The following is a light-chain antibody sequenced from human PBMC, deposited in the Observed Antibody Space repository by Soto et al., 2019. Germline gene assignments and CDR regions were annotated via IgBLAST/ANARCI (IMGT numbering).Light chain of an antibody. Sequence: DFQMTQSPSTLSASVGDRVTITCRASQNFYIWLAWYQQKPGRAPKLLIYKASILEGGVPSRFSGSGSGTEFTLTINSLQPDDFATYYCLHYNSYPYTFGLGTKLEIK. CDR1: QNFYIW. CDR3: LHYNSYPYT. J-gene: IGKJ2*01. V-gene: IGKV1-5*03. CDR2: KAS.